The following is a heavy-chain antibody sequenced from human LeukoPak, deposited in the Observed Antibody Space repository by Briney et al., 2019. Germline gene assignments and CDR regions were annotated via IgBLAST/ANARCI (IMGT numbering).Heavy chain of an antibody. CDR3: ARLNYYDSSGYYYAHYFDY. CDR2: IHYSGST. V-gene: IGHV4-39*01. CDR1: GGSISISIYS. J-gene: IGHJ4*02. Sequence: SETLSLTCTVSGGSISISIYSWGWIRHPPGRGLGWIGRIHYSGSTYYNPSLKSRVTISVDTSKNQFSLKLSSVTAADTAVYYCARLNYYDSSGYYYAHYFDYWGQGTLVTVSS. D-gene: IGHD3-22*01.